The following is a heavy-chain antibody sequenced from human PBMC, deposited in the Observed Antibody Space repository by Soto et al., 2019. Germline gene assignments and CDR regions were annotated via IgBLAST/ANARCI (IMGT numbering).Heavy chain of an antibody. CDR3: AKVRPRRTSGYVSDY. CDR1: GFTFSTYA. V-gene: IGHV3-23*01. Sequence: EVQLLESGGKLVQPGGSLTLSCAASGFTFSTYAMAWVRQAPGKGLEWVSGVSASGLTTDYADPVKGRFYISRDNSKNTVSLHMNSLRAEDTALYYCAKVRPRRTSGYVSDYWGQGTQVTVSS. D-gene: IGHD5-18*01. J-gene: IGHJ4*02. CDR2: VSASGLTT.